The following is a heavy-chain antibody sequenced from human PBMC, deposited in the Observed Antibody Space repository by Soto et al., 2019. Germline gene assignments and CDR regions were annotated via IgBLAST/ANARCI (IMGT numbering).Heavy chain of an antibody. D-gene: IGHD3-22*01. CDR2: IYYSGST. CDR3: ARHDYYDSSGVFDI. CDR1: GGSISSGGYY. Sequence: PSETLSLTCTVSGGSISSGGYYWSWIRQHPGKGLEWIGYIYYSGSTYYNPSLKSRVTISVGTSKNQFSLKLSSVTTADTAVYYCARHDYYDSSGVFDIWGQGTMVTVSS. V-gene: IGHV4-31*03. J-gene: IGHJ3*02.